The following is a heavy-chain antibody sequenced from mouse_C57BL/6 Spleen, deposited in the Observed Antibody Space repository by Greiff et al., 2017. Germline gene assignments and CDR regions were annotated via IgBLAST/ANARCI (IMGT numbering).Heavy chain of an antibody. CDR3: AREGGCYSAWFAD. CDR2: IYPGSGST. CDR1: GYTFTSYW. J-gene: IGHJ3*01. D-gene: IGHD1-1*02. V-gene: IGHV1-55*01. Sequence: QVQLQQPGAELVKPGASVKMSCKASGYTFTSYWITWVKQRPGQGLEWIGDIYPGSGSTNYNEKFKSKATLTVDTSSSTAYMQLSSLTSEDSAVYYCAREGGCYSAWFADWGKGTLVTVSA.